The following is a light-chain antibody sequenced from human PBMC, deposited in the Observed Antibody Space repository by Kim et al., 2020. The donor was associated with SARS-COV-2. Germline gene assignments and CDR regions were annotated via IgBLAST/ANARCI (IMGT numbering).Light chain of an antibody. V-gene: IGLV4-69*01. J-gene: IGLJ3*02. Sequence: GASVKLTCTLSSGDSSYAIAWHQQQPEKGPRYLMKLNSDGSHSKGDGIPDRFSGSSSGAERYLTISSLQSEDEADYYCQTWGTGGVFGGGTQLTVL. CDR2: LNSDGSH. CDR3: QTWGTGGV. CDR1: SGDSSYA.